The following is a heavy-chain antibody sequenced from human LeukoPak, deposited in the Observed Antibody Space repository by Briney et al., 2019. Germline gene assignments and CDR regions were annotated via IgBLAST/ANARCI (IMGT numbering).Heavy chain of an antibody. J-gene: IGHJ2*01. V-gene: IGHV4-4*07. CDR1: GGSISSYY. CDR2: INTSGTT. Sequence: KPSETLSLTCTVSGGSISSYYWSWIRQPAGKGLEWIGRINTSGTTNYKPSLKSRVTMSVDTSKNQFSLKLTSVTVADTAVYHCARGGYGYQLQRLWYFDLWGRGTLVTVSS. CDR3: ARGGYGYQLQRLWYFDL. D-gene: IGHD2-2*01.